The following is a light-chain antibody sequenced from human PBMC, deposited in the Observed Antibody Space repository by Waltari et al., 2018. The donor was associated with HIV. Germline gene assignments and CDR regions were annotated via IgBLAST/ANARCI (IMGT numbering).Light chain of an antibody. CDR2: AAS. Sequence: EIVLTQSPGTLSLSPGERATLSCRASQSVSNKYLVWYQQKPGQAPRRLIDAASSRATGIPDRFSGSGAGTDFTLTISRLEPEDFAVYYWQQYAGSYTFGQGTKLEIK. CDR3: QQYAGSYT. V-gene: IGKV3-20*01. J-gene: IGKJ2*01. CDR1: QSVSNKY.